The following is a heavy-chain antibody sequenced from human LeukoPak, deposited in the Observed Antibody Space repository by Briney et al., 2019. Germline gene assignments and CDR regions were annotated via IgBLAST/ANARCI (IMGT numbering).Heavy chain of an antibody. J-gene: IGHJ4*02. V-gene: IGHV5-51*01. D-gene: IGHD5-12*01. Sequence: PGESLKISCKGSGYTFSNYWIGWVRQMPGKSLEWMGIIYPGDSDTRYSPSFQGQVTISADKSISTAYLQWSSLKASDAAMYYCATIVAGPSKFDYWGQGTLVTVSS. CDR1: GYTFSNYW. CDR2: IYPGDSDT. CDR3: ATIVAGPSKFDY.